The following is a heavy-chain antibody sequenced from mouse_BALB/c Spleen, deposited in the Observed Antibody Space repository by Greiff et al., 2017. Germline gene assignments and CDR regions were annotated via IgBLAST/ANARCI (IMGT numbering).Heavy chain of an antibody. Sequence: QVQLQQSGAELVRPGASVTLSCKASGYTFTDYEMHWVKQTPVHGLEWIGAIDPETGGTAYNQKFKGKATLTADKSSSTAYMELRSLTSEDSAVYYCTLVHYRYDYWGQGTTLTVSS. CDR1: GYTFTDYE. D-gene: IGHD2-14*01. CDR2: IDPETGGT. J-gene: IGHJ2*01. CDR3: TLVHYRYDY. V-gene: IGHV1-15*01.